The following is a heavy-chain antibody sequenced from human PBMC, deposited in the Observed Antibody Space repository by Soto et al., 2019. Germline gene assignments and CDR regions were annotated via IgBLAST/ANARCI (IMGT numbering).Heavy chain of an antibody. CDR2: ISSSSSYI. V-gene: IGHV3-21*01. CDR1: GFTFSSYS. D-gene: IGHD3-16*02. CDR3: ARDPTSYDYIWGSYRYWYYFDY. Sequence: GGSLRLSCAASGFTFSSYSMNWVRQAPGKGLEWISSISSSSSYIYYADSVKGRFTISRDNAKNSLYLQMNSLRAEDTAVYYCARDPTSYDYIWGSYRYWYYFDYWGQGTLVTVSS. J-gene: IGHJ4*02.